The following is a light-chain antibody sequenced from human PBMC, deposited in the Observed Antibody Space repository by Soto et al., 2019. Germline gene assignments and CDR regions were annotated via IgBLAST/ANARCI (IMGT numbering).Light chain of an antibody. Sequence: DIQMTQSPSSLSASVGDRVTITCRASQSVSTYLNWYSQKSGGAPKLLIHGVSKLENGTPSRFSGSGLATDFTLTIIALQPEAFVVYFGQQTYKVPYTFGEGTTVEI. J-gene: IGKJ4*02. CDR3: QQTYKVPYT. CDR2: GVS. CDR1: QSVSTY. V-gene: IGKV1-39*01.